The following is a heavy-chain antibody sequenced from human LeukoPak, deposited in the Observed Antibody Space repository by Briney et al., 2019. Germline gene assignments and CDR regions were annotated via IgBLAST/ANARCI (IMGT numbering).Heavy chain of an antibody. CDR1: GFTFSSYE. V-gene: IGHV3-48*03. CDR3: EELGITMIGGV. CDR2: ISSSGSTI. D-gene: IGHD3-10*02. J-gene: IGHJ6*04. Sequence: GGSLRLSCAASGFTFSSYEMNWVRQAPGEVLEWVSYISSSGSTIYYADSVKGRFTISRDNAKNSLYLQMNSLRAEDTAVYYCEELGITMIGGVWGKGTTVTISS.